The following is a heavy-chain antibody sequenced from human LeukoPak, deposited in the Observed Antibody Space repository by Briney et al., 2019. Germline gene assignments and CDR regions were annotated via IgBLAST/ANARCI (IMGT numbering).Heavy chain of an antibody. D-gene: IGHD4-23*01. V-gene: IGHV3-30*18. Sequence: PGGSLRLSCAASGFTFSSYGMHWVRQAPGKGLEWVAVISYDGSNKYYVDSVKGRFTISRDNSKNTLYLQMNSLRAEDTAVYYCAKESVVTFNPLPTDAFDIWGQGTMVTVSS. CDR3: AKESVVTFNPLPTDAFDI. CDR1: GFTFSSYG. J-gene: IGHJ3*02. CDR2: ISYDGSNK.